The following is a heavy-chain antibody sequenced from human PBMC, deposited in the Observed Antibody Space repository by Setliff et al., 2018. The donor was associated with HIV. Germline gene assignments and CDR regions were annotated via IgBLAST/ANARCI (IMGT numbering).Heavy chain of an antibody. J-gene: IGHJ4*02. CDR2: INQDGSEK. V-gene: IGHV3-7*03. Sequence: GGSLRLSCAGVGFDLGDYAVSWVRQAPGKGLEWVAHINQDGSEKNHVDSAKGRFTISRDNARNLVYLQMNSLKGDDTAVYYCARDVAVAATEFWGQGIQVTVSS. CDR3: ARDVAVAATEF. CDR1: GFDLGDYA. D-gene: IGHD6-19*01.